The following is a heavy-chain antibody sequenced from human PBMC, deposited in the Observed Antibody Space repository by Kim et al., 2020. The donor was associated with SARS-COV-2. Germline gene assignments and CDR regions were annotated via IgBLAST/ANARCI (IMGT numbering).Heavy chain of an antibody. Sequence: GGSLRLSCAASGFTFSDAWMNWVRQAPGKGLECVGRTKTKTDGGTIDYAAPVKDRFTITRDDSKNTLYLQMNSLRTEDTAVYYCTTDAGGRSGSSSSYGYWGQGTLVTVSS. CDR2: TKTKTDGGTI. CDR3: TTDAGGRSGSSSSYGY. V-gene: IGHV3-15*01. CDR1: GFTFSDAW. J-gene: IGHJ4*02. D-gene: IGHD1-26*01.